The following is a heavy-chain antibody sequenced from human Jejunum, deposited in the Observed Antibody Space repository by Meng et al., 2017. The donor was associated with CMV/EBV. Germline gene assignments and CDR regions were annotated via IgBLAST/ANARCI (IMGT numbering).Heavy chain of an antibody. J-gene: IGHJ4*02. Sequence: GRLGGAGGGVGQPGGSLRLSGAASGFTFSSDGMHWVRQAPGRGPEWVAFIEYDGSDKYYADSMKGRFTISRDNSKNTMYLQMTSLKAEDTALYYCAKDVDHWGQGTLVTVSS. V-gene: IGHV3-30*02. CDR1: GFTFSSDG. CDR2: IEYDGSDK. CDR3: AKDVDH.